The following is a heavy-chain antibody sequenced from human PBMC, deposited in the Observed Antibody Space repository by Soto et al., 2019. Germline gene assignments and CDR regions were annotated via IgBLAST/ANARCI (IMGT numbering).Heavy chain of an antibody. CDR2: INHSGST. CDR3: ARGGQQLVLGYFQH. V-gene: IGHV4-34*01. CDR1: GGSFSGYY. D-gene: IGHD6-13*01. J-gene: IGHJ1*01. Sequence: QVQLQQWGAGLLKPSETLSLTCAVYGGSFSGYYWSWIRQPPGKGLEWIGEINHSGSTNYNPSLNIRGTISVASPKNQFSLKLSPVPAADTAVYYCARGGQQLVLGYFQHWGQGTLVTVSS.